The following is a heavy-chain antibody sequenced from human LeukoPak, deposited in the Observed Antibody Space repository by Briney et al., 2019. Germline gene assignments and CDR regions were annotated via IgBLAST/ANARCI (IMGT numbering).Heavy chain of an antibody. CDR3: ARDADGPGSLIDY. D-gene: IGHD2-8*01. Sequence: GGSLRLSCAASGFPFSIYWMQWVRQAPGERLVWVSRISSDGTTTTYADSVKGRFTISRDNAKNTLYLEVRSLRVEDTAVYFCARDADGPGSLIDYWGQGTLVTVSS. CDR1: GFPFSIYW. J-gene: IGHJ4*02. V-gene: IGHV3-74*01. CDR2: ISSDGTTT.